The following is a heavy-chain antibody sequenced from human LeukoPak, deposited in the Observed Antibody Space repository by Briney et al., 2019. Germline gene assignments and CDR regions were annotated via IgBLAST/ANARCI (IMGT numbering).Heavy chain of an antibody. CDR1: GFTFSSYG. V-gene: IGHV3-30*18. CDR3: AKPEQLVMEDYFDY. Sequence: GGSLRLSCAASGFTFSSYGMHWVRQAPGKGLEWVAVISYDGSNKYYADSVKGRFTISRDNSKNTLYLQMNSLRAEDTAVYYCAKPEQLVMEDYFDYWGQGTLVTVSS. D-gene: IGHD6-13*01. J-gene: IGHJ4*02. CDR2: ISYDGSNK.